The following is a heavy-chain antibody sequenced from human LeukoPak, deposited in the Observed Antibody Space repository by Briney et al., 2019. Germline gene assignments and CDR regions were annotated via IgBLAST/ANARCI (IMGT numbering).Heavy chain of an antibody. CDR1: GGSISSSSYY. Sequence: PSETLSLTCTASGGSISSSSYYWGWIRQPPGKGLEWIGSIYYSGSTYYNPSLKSRVTISVDTSKNQFSLKLSSVTAADTAVYYCARGDWYYYYYYMDVWGKGTTVTVSS. V-gene: IGHV4-39*07. CDR3: ARGDWYYYYYYMDV. J-gene: IGHJ6*03. D-gene: IGHD3/OR15-3a*01. CDR2: IYYSGST.